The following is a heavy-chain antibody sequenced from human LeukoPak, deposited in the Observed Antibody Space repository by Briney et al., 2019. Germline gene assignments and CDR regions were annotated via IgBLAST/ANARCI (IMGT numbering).Heavy chain of an antibody. D-gene: IGHD3-22*01. J-gene: IGHJ4*02. CDR2: TSFDGSNK. CDR1: GFTFSRYG. CDR3: AKDRSSSGYYHDFDC. Sequence: GGSLRLSCAASGFTFSRYGMHWVRQAPGKGLEWVAVTSFDGSNKYYPDSVKGRFTISRDNSKNTLYLQMNSLRAEDTAVYYCAKDRSSSGYYHDFDCWGQGTLVTVSS. V-gene: IGHV3-30*18.